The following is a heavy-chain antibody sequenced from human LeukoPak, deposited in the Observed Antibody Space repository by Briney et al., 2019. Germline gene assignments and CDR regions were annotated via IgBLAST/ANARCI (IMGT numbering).Heavy chain of an antibody. V-gene: IGHV4-59*01. Sequence: SETLSLTCTVSGGSISSYYWSWIRQPPGKGLEWIGNIYYSGSTNYNPPLKSRVTISVDTSKNQFSLKLSSVTVADTAVYYCTRGSIAYYYMDVWGKGTTVTISS. CDR2: IYYSGST. CDR3: TRGSIAYYYMDV. D-gene: IGHD3-22*01. J-gene: IGHJ6*03. CDR1: GGSISSYY.